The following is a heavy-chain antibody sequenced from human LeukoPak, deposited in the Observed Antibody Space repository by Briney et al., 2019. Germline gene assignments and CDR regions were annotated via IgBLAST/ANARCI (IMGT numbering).Heavy chain of an antibody. V-gene: IGHV3-7*01. D-gene: IGHD3-10*01. Sequence: PGGSLRLSCAASGFTFSRSWMSWVRQAPGKGLEWVANIKEDGSEKHRVDSVKDRFTISRDNAKNSLYLQMNSLRAEDTAVYYCARDRGASSWGQGTLVTVSS. J-gene: IGHJ5*02. CDR3: ARDRGASS. CDR2: IKEDGSEK. CDR1: GFTFSRSW.